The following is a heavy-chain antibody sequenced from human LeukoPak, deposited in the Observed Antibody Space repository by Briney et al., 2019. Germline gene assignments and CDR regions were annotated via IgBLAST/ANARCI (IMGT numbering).Heavy chain of an antibody. CDR1: GFTFSNYI. V-gene: IGHV3-23*01. CDR2: ISGSGGST. D-gene: IGHD6-13*01. Sequence: PGGSLRLSCAASGFTFSNYIMSWVRQAPGRGLEWVSAISGSGGSTWYADSVKGRFTISRDNSKNRVYLQMNSLRAEETAVYYCVREPINISAADYWGQGTLVTVPS. CDR3: VREPINISAADY. J-gene: IGHJ4*02.